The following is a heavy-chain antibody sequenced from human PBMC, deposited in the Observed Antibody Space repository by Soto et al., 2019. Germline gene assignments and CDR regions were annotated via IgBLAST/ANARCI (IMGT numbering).Heavy chain of an antibody. Sequence: EAQLVESGGGLVMPGGSLRLSCGASGFTFSGAWMSWVRQAPGKGLEWVAQIKSTTDGGTTDYAAPVKGRFTISRDDSNSTLDLQMNSLIIEDTAIYYCTTSRLYWGQGTVVTVSS. V-gene: IGHV3-15*01. CDR3: TTSRLY. D-gene: IGHD2-2*01. CDR2: IKSTTDGGTT. J-gene: IGHJ4*02. CDR1: GFTFSGAW.